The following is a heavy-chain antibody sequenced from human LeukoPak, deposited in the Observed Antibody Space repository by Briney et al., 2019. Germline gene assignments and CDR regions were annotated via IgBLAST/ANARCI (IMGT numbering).Heavy chain of an antibody. D-gene: IGHD1-1*01. J-gene: IGHJ6*03. CDR2: VDHTGST. CDR3: ARGRVSSSTWYSTYYYYFYMDV. CDR1: DDSISMYY. Sequence: PSETLSLTCSVSDDSISMYYWTWIRQPPGKGLEWIGYVDHTGSTHFNPSLNGRVSISRDTPKNLFSLRLRSVTAADTAVYFCARGRVSSSTWYSTYYYYFYMDVWGKGTTVTVSS. V-gene: IGHV4-59*01.